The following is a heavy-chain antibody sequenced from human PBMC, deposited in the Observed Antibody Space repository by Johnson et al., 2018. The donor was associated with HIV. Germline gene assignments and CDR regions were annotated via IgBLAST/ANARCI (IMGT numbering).Heavy chain of an antibody. Sequence: QVQLVESGGGVVQPGRSLRLSCAASGFTFSSYAVYWVRQAPGKGLEWVALISYDGSNKYYADSVKGRFTISRDNSKNTLYLQMNSLRPEDTAVYYCAREDTPFGSPHEGYAFDIWGKGTMVTVSA. CDR2: ISYDGSNK. CDR1: GFTFSSYA. D-gene: IGHD3-16*01. J-gene: IGHJ3*02. V-gene: IGHV3-30*04. CDR3: AREDTPFGSPHEGYAFDI.